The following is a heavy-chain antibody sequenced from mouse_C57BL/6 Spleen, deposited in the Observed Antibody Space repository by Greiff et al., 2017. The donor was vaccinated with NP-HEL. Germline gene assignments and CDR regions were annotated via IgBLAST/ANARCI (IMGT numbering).Heavy chain of an antibody. Sequence: QVQLQQSDAELVKPGASVKISCKVSGYTFTDHTIHWMKQRPEQGLEWIGYIYPRDGSTKYNEKFKGKATLTADKSSSTAYMQLNSLTSEDSAVYFCARGGYYYGSRPYYFDYWGQGTTLTVSS. V-gene: IGHV1-78*01. CDR2: IYPRDGST. J-gene: IGHJ2*01. D-gene: IGHD1-1*01. CDR1: GYTFTDHT. CDR3: ARGGYYYGSRPYYFDY.